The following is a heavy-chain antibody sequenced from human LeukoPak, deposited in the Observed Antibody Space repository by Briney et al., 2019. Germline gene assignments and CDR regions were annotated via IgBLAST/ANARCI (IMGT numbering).Heavy chain of an antibody. Sequence: ASVKVSCKASGYTLTGYYMHWVRQAPGQGLEWMGWINPNSGGTNYAQKFQGRVTMTRDMSTSTVYMELSSLRPDDTAVYYCARQIYYDSSGYYLNYFDYWGQGTLVTVSS. D-gene: IGHD3-22*01. CDR1: GYTLTGYY. V-gene: IGHV1-2*02. CDR3: ARQIYYDSSGYYLNYFDY. J-gene: IGHJ4*02. CDR2: INPNSGGT.